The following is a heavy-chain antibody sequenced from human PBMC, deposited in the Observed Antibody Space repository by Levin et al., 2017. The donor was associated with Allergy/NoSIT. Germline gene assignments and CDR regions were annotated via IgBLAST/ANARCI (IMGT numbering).Heavy chain of an antibody. Sequence: GGSLRLSCKASGGTFSSYAISWVRQAPGQGLEWMGGIIPIFGTANYAQKFQGRVTITADESTSTAYMELSSLRSEDTAVYYCARDLRVDFATYYYYYGMDVWGQGTTVTVSS. V-gene: IGHV1-69*01. CDR1: GGTFSSYA. CDR3: ARDLRVDFATYYYYYGMDV. J-gene: IGHJ6*02. D-gene: IGHD3-3*01. CDR2: IIPIFGTA.